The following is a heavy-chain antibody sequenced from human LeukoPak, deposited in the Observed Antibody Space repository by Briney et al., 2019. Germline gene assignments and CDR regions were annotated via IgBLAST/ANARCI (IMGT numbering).Heavy chain of an antibody. D-gene: IGHD3/OR15-3a*01. CDR3: ARDLGDWSTSLIDY. CDR1: GFTYRNYA. J-gene: IGHJ4*02. Sequence: PGGSLRLSCEASGFTYRNYAMNWVRQAPGKGLEWVSAITGSGEYTYYADSVKGRFTISRDNSKSTLYLQMNSLRAEDTAIYYCARDLGDWSTSLIDYWGQGTLVAVSS. CDR2: ITGSGEYT. V-gene: IGHV3-23*01.